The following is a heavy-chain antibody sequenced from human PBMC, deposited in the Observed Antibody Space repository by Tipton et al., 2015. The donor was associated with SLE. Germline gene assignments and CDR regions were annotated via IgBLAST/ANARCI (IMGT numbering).Heavy chain of an antibody. CDR3: ARVDSSYTYYYYYGMDV. CDR2: IYYSGST. CDR1: GGSISSHY. J-gene: IGHJ6*02. V-gene: IGHV4-59*11. D-gene: IGHD6-6*01. Sequence: GLVKPSETLSLTCTVSGGSISSHYWSWIRQPPGKGLEWIGYIYYSGSTNYNPSLKSRVTISVDTSKNQFSLKLSSVTAADTAVYYCARVDSSYTYYYYYGMDVWGQGTTVTVSS.